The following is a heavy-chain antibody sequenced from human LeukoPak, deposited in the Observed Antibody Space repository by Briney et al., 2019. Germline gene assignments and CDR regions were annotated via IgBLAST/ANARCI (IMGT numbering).Heavy chain of an antibody. CDR1: RFTFSSYW. CDR2: IKQDGSEK. CDR3: AKSSAGITWFDP. D-gene: IGHD1-7*01. Sequence: PGGSLRLSCAASRFTFSSYWMSWVRQAPGKGLEWVANIKQDGSEKYYVDSVKGRFTISRDNSKNTLYLQMDSLRSDDTAVYYCAKSSAGITWFDPWGQGTLVIVSS. J-gene: IGHJ5*02. V-gene: IGHV3-7*01.